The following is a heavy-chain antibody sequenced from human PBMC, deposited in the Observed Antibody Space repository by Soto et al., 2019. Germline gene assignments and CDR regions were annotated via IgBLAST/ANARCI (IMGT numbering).Heavy chain of an antibody. J-gene: IGHJ4*02. CDR3: ARVRRVAFDH. CDR1: GASITNDNW. V-gene: IGHV4-4*02. D-gene: IGHD2-15*01. CDR2: IFHTGST. Sequence: QVQLQESGPGLVKPSGTLSLTCAVSGASITNDNWWSWVRQPPGKGLEWIGEIFHTGSTNYNPSLKSRVTISVDKSKNQFSLNLSSVTAADAAVFYCARVRRVAFDHWGQGTLVTVSS.